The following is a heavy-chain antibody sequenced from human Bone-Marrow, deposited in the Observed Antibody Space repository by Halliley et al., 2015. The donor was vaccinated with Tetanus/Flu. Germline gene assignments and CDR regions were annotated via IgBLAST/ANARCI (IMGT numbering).Heavy chain of an antibody. CDR2: INWKTGST. CDR1: GFTFDDFG. V-gene: IGHV3-20*04. J-gene: IGHJ4*02. Sequence: LRLSCAASGFTFDDFGMSWVRQAPGKGLEWVSGINWKTGSTGYADFVKGRFTISRDNAKNSLYLQMDRLRDDDTALYYCGRGDGGDFWGQGTLVIVSS. D-gene: IGHD2-21*02. CDR3: GRGDGGDF.